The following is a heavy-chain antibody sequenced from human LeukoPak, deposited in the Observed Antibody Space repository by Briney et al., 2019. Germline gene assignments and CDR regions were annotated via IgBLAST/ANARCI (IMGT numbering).Heavy chain of an antibody. CDR2: ISSSSSTI. Sequence: GGSLRLSCAASGFTFSDYYMNWVRQAPGKGLEWVSYISSSSSTIYYADSVEGRFTISRDNAKNSLYLQMNSLRAEDTAVYYCAREVYYYYYMDVRGKGTTVTVSS. CDR3: AREVYYYYYMDV. V-gene: IGHV3-48*01. CDR1: GFTFSDYY. J-gene: IGHJ6*03.